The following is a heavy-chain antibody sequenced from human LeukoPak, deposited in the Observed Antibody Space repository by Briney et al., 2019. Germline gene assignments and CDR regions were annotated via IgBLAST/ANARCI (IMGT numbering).Heavy chain of an antibody. D-gene: IGHD3-10*01. CDR2: INHSGST. V-gene: IGHV4-34*01. Sequence: PSETLSLTCAVYGGSFSGYYWSWIRQPPGKGLEWIGEINHSGSTNYNPSLKSRVTMSVDTSKNQFSLKLSSVTAADTAVYYCARESLWFGELDYWGQGTLVTVSS. CDR3: ARESLWFGELDY. J-gene: IGHJ4*02. CDR1: GGSFSGYY.